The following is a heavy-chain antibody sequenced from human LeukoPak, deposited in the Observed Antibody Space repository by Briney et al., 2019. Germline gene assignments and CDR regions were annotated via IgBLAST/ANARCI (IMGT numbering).Heavy chain of an antibody. V-gene: IGHV3-30*18. CDR2: ISYDGSNK. CDR3: AKGTYYYGSTESTGSWYFDL. CDR1: GFTFSSYG. J-gene: IGHJ2*01. D-gene: IGHD3-10*01. Sequence: PGGSLRLCCAASGFTFSSYGMHWVRQAPGKGLEWVAVISYDGSNKYYADSVKGRFTISRDNSKNTLYLQMNSPRAEDTAVYYCAKGTYYYGSTESTGSWYFDLWGRGTLVTVSS.